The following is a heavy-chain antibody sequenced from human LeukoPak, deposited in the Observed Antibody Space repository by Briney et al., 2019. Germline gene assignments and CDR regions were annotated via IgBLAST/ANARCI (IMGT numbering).Heavy chain of an antibody. J-gene: IGHJ5*02. D-gene: IGHD2-15*01. CDR2: IYISGNT. Sequence: PSQTLSLTCTVSGDSISSDTYYWTWIRQPAGKGLEWIVRIYISGNTNYNPSLKSRVTISVDTSKNQFSLNLNSVTAADPAVYYCAGTRRYCSGGSCYNWFDPWGQGTLVTVSS. V-gene: IGHV4-61*02. CDR1: GDSISSDTYY. CDR3: AGTRRYCSGGSCYNWFDP.